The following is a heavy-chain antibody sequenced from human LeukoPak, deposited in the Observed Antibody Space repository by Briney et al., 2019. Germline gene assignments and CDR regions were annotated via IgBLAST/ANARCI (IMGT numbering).Heavy chain of an antibody. CDR2: ISGSGGST. CDR1: GFTFSSFG. J-gene: IGHJ6*04. Sequence: GGSLRLSGAASGFTFSSFGMSWVRQAPGKGLEWVSAISGSGGSTYYADSVKGRFTTSRDNAKNSLYLQMNSLRAEDTAVDYCAELGITMIGGVWGKGTTVTISS. D-gene: IGHD3-10*02. CDR3: AELGITMIGGV. V-gene: IGHV3-23*01.